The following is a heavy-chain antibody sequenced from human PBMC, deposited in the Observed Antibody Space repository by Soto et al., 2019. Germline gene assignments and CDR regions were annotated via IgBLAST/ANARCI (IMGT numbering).Heavy chain of an antibody. Sequence: PGESLKISCKGSGYSFTSYWIGWVRQMPGKGLEWMGIIYPGDSDTRYSPSFQGQVTISAEKSISTAYLQWSSLKASDTAMYYCPRNLNWNDGGGDAFDIWGQGTMVTVS. J-gene: IGHJ3*02. CDR3: PRNLNWNDGGGDAFDI. CDR1: GYSFTSYW. CDR2: IYPGDSDT. D-gene: IGHD1-20*01. V-gene: IGHV5-51*01.